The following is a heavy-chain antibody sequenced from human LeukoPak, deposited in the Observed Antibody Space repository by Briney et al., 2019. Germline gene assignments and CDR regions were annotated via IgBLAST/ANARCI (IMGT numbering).Heavy chain of an antibody. J-gene: IGHJ4*02. Sequence: GGSLRLSCAASGFTFDDYAMHWVRQAPGKGLEWVSFISGDGGSTYYADSVKGRFTISRDNSKNSLYLQMNSLRTEDTALYYCAKDGRIYDILAGYYPGYFDYWGQGTLVTVSS. CDR2: ISGDGGST. CDR1: GFTFDDYA. D-gene: IGHD3-9*01. V-gene: IGHV3-43*02. CDR3: AKDGRIYDILAGYYPGYFDY.